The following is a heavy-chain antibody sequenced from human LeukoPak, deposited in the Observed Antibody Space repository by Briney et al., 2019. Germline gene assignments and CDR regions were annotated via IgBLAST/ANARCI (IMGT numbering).Heavy chain of an antibody. D-gene: IGHD1-26*01. CDR1: GSIFTSSW. V-gene: IGHV5-51*01. J-gene: IGHJ4*02. Sequence: GASLQISWQGSGSIFTSSWIGWVRQLPGKGVEWMGILYPHDSKSNYTPSFHAQVTISFDKSITTASLQWSSLKASDTGIYYCASGGWVGATVFDYWGQGTRVTVPS. CDR2: LYPHDSKS. CDR3: ASGGWVGATVFDY.